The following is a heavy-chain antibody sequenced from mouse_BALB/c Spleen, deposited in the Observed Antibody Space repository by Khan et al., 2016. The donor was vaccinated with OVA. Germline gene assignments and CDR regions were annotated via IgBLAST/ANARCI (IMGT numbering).Heavy chain of an antibody. Sequence: EVQLQESGGDLVKPGGSLKLSCAASGFTFSSYSMSWVRQTPDKRLEWVASISSGGDYTYYPDSVKGRFTISRDNAKNTLYLQMSDLKSEDTAMYYCADHLPESFAYWGQGTLVTVSA. CDR3: ADHLPESFAY. CDR1: GFTFSSYS. J-gene: IGHJ3*01. V-gene: IGHV5-6*01. CDR2: ISSGGDYT.